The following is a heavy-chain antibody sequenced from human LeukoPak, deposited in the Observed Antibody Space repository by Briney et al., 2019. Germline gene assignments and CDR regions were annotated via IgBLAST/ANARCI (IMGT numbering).Heavy chain of an antibody. CDR2: INPEGSIT. CDR1: GFPFSSYW. CDR3: AKDIELGGGLLGAFDY. Sequence: GGSLRLSCAASGFPFSSYWMHWVRQAPGKGLVRVSRINPEGSITTYADSVKGRFTISRDNAKNTVYLQMNSLRPEDTALYYCAKDIELGGGLLGAFDYWGQGTLVTVSS. J-gene: IGHJ4*02. V-gene: IGHV3-74*01. D-gene: IGHD2/OR15-2a*01.